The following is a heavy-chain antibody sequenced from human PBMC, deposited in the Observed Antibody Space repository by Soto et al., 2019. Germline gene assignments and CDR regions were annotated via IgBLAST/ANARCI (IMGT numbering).Heavy chain of an antibody. CDR3: AGEHVLMSASYDAFNV. CDR2: IATGGDRI. V-gene: IGHV3-48*03. J-gene: IGHJ3*01. CDR1: GFALDTYD. D-gene: IGHD2-21*02. Sequence: EEQLVESGGDLVQPGGSLGLSCTSSGFALDTYDMNWVRLAPGKDLEWISHIATGGDRIYYADSVKGRFTISRDNARNSLYLQMNSLRDDDTALNYCAGEHVLMSASYDAFNVWGQGTLVTVSS.